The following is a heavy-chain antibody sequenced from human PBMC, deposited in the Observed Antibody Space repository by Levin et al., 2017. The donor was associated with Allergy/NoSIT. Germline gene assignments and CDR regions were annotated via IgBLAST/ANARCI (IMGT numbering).Heavy chain of an antibody. CDR1: GFTFSNYA. CDR2: ISDDGSSE. J-gene: IGHJ4*02. CDR3: VREIAEEGT. D-gene: IGHD1-1*01. Sequence: GGSLRLSCAASGFTFSNYAKHWVRQAPGKGLEGVGVISDDGSSEFYIDPVKGRFTITRDNSKNRLYLQMDSLRAEDTALYYCVREIAEEGTWGQGTLVIVSS. V-gene: IGHV3-30-3*01.